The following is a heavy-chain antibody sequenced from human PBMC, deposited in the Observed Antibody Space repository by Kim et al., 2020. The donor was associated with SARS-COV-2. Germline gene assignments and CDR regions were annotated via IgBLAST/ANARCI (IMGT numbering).Heavy chain of an antibody. V-gene: IGHV1-46*01. J-gene: IGHJ6*02. CDR1: GYTFTSYY. CDR3: ARDRVVVVVAAAGYYGMDV. CDR2: INPSGGST. D-gene: IGHD2-15*01. Sequence: ASVKVSCKASGYTFTSYYMHWVRQAPGQGLEWMGIINPSGGSTSYAQKFQGRVTMTRDTSTSTVYMELSSLRSEDTAVYYCARDRVVVVVAAAGYYGMDVWGQGTTVTVSS.